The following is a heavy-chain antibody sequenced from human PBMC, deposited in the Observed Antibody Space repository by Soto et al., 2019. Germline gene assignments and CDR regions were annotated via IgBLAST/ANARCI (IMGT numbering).Heavy chain of an antibody. CDR3: ARDGSGSYYVSLGMAV. CDR2: IGSADDP. D-gene: IGHD1-26*01. V-gene: IGHV3-13*05. CDR1: GFTFSNYD. J-gene: IGHJ6*02. Sequence: GGSLRLSCAASGFTFSNYDMHWVRQATGKGLEWVSSIGSADDPNYPDSVKGRFTISRENAKNSLYLQLNSLGAEDTAVYYCARDGSGSYYVSLGMAVWGQGTTVTVSS.